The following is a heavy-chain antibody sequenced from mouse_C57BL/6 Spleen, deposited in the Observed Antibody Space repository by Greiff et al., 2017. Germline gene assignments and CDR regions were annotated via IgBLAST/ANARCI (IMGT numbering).Heavy chain of an antibody. CDR3: ARGSNQYYFDY. V-gene: IGHV1-7*01. CDR2: ITPSSGST. J-gene: IGHJ2*01. D-gene: IGHD2-5*01. Sequence: VQLQASGAELAKPGASVKLSCKASGYTFTRYWLHWVKQRPGPGLEWIGYITPSSGSTKYNQKFKDKATLTADKSSSTAYMQLSSLTYEDSAVYYCARGSNQYYFDYWGQGTTLTVSS. CDR1: GYTFTRYW.